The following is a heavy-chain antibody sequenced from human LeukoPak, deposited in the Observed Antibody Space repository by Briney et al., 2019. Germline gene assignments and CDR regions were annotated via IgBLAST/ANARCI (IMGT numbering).Heavy chain of an antibody. Sequence: GRSLRLSCAASGFTFSSYAMHWVRQAPGKGLEWVAVISYDGSNKYYADSVKGRFTISRDNSKNTLYLQMNSLRAEDTAVYYCARGGLRFLGVGVTNYWGQGTLATVSS. CDR2: ISYDGSNK. CDR1: GFTFSSYA. CDR3: ARGGLRFLGVGVTNY. D-gene: IGHD3-3*01. V-gene: IGHV3-30-3*01. J-gene: IGHJ4*02.